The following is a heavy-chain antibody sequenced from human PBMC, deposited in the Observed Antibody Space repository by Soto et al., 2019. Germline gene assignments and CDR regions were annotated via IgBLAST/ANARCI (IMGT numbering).Heavy chain of an antibody. J-gene: IGHJ5*02. V-gene: IGHV4-30-2*01. CDR2: MYHSGNT. CDR3: ASSKYDVVAGSVWFDP. Sequence: PSEARSPTWPFSGRSLTRGCFSWGRVREPAGQGLEWIGYMYHSGNTYYNPSLKGRVTISLDHSRNQFSLRLNSVTAADTAVYFCASSKYDVVAGSVWFDPWGQGTLVTVSS. CDR1: GRSLTRGCFS. D-gene: IGHD2-21*01.